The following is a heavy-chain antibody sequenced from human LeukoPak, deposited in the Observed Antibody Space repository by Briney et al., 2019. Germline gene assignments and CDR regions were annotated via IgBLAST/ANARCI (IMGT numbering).Heavy chain of an antibody. CDR3: TTDFRPPAMVRGSGFDP. Sequence: GGSLRLSCAASGFTVSSNYMSWVRQAPGKGLEWVGRIKSKTDGGTTEYAAPVKGRFTISRDDSKNTLYLQMNSLKSVDTAVYYCTTDFRPPAMVRGSGFDPWGQGTLVTVSS. J-gene: IGHJ5*02. D-gene: IGHD3-10*01. V-gene: IGHV3-15*05. CDR2: IKSKTDGGTT. CDR1: GFTVSSNY.